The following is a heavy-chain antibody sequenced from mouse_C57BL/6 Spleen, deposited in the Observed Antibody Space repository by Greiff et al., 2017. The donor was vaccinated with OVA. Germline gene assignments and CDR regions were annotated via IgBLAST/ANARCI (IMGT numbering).Heavy chain of an antibody. V-gene: IGHV1-77*01. D-gene: IGHD1-2*01. CDR2: IGPGSGST. Sequence: QVQLQQSGAELVKPGASVKISCKASGYTFTDYYINWVKQRPGQGLEWIGKIGPGSGSTYYNEKFKGKATLTADKSSSTAYMQLSSLTSADSAVYLSARWLTYAMDYWGQGTSVTVSS. J-gene: IGHJ4*01. CDR3: ARWLTYAMDY. CDR1: GYTFTDYY.